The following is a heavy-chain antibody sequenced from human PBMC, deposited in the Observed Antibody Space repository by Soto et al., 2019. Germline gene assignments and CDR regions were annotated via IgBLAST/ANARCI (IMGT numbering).Heavy chain of an antibody. Sequence: GGSLRLSCAASGFTFSSYAMSWVRQAPGKGLEWVSAISGSGGSTYYADSVKGRFTISRDNSKNTLYLQMNSLRAEDTAVYYCAKDRRDTPYGSSWYWFDPWGQGTLVTVSS. D-gene: IGHD6-13*01. CDR3: AKDRRDTPYGSSWYWFDP. J-gene: IGHJ5*02. CDR1: GFTFSSYA. V-gene: IGHV3-23*01. CDR2: ISGSGGST.